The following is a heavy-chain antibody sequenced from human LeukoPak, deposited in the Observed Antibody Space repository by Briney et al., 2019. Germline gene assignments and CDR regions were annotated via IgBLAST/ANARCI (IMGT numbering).Heavy chain of an antibody. Sequence: ASVKVSCKASGYTFTGYYMHWVRQAPGQGLEWMGWINPNSGGTNYAQKFRGRVTMTRDTSISTAYMELSRLRSDDTAVYYCARVYGSGSYYVRWFDPWGQGTLVTVSS. CDR3: ARVYGSGSYYVRWFDP. D-gene: IGHD1-26*01. J-gene: IGHJ5*02. CDR2: INPNSGGT. V-gene: IGHV1-2*02. CDR1: GYTFTGYY.